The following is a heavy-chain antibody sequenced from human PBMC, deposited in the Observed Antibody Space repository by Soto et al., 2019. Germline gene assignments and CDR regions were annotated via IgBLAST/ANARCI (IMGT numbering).Heavy chain of an antibody. J-gene: IGHJ4*02. V-gene: IGHV1-69*06. D-gene: IGHD3-16*01. CDR2: FTPIFGST. CDR3: AKRPGGGVQVERHFDS. CDR1: GGTLSNSA. Sequence: SVKVSCKTSGGTLSNSAINGVRQAPGQGLEWMGSFTPIFGSTFYAQKFQDRVTITADKSTGTAYIELSSLTSEDTAMYFCAKRPGGGVQVERHFDSLGRRTLVAV.